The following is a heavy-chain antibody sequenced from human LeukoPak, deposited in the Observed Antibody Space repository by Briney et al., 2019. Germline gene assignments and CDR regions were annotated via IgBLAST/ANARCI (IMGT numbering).Heavy chain of an antibody. CDR1: GGSISSGGYY. Sequence: SETLSLTCTVSGGSISSGGYYWSWIHQHPGKGLEWIGYIYYSGSTYYNPSLKSRVTISVDTSKNQFSLKLSSVTAADTAVYYCARASITMVRGVMDPLIGWFDPWGQGTLVTVSS. V-gene: IGHV4-31*03. J-gene: IGHJ5*02. CDR2: IYYSGST. D-gene: IGHD3-10*01. CDR3: ARASITMVRGVMDPLIGWFDP.